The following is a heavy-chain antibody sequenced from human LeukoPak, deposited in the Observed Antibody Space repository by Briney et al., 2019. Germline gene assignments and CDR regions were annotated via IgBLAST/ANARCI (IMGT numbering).Heavy chain of an antibody. Sequence: SETLSLTCTVSGGSISSYYWSWIRQPPGKELEWIGYIYYSGSTNYNPSLKSRVTISVDTSKNQFSLKLSSVTAADTAVYYCARGTRAVAGDWGQGTLVTVSS. V-gene: IGHV4-59*01. CDR2: IYYSGST. CDR3: ARGTRAVAGD. D-gene: IGHD6-19*01. CDR1: GGSISSYY. J-gene: IGHJ4*02.